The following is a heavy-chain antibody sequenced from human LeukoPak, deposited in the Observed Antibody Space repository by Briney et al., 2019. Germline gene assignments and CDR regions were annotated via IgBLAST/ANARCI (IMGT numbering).Heavy chain of an antibody. CDR3: ARYVSPYYFDY. CDR1: GFTFSTYN. CDR2: IYSGGAT. Sequence: GGSLRLSCAASGFTFSTYNMSWVRQAPGKGLEWVSLIYSGGATYYADSVKGRFTVSRDNSKNTLYLHMNNLRPEDTAVYYCARYVSPYYFDYWGQGTLVTVSS. J-gene: IGHJ4*02. D-gene: IGHD3-16*01. V-gene: IGHV3-66*02.